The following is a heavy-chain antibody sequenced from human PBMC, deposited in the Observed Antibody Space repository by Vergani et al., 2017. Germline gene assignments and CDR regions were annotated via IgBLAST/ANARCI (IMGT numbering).Heavy chain of an antibody. CDR2: IYTSGST. J-gene: IGHJ4*02. CDR3: ARSRGTLFDY. CDR1: GGSISSGSYY. D-gene: IGHD1-1*01. V-gene: IGHV4-61*02. Sequence: QVQLQESGPGLVKPSQTLSLTCTVSGGSISSGSYYWSWIRQPAGKGLEWIGRIYTSGSTNYNPSLKSRVTISVDTSKNQFSLKLGSVTAADTAVYYCARSRGTLFDYWGQGTLVTVSS.